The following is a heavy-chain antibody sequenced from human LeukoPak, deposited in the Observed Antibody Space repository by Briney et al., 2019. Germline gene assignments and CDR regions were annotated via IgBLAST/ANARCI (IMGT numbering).Heavy chain of an antibody. Sequence: PSETLSLTCAVYGGSFSGYYWSWIRQPPGKGLEWIGEINHSGSTNYNPSLKSRVTMSVDTSKNQFSLKLSSVTAADTAVYYCARLKRGSSSWYLDYWGQGTLVTVSS. J-gene: IGHJ4*02. D-gene: IGHD6-13*01. V-gene: IGHV4-34*01. CDR1: GGSFSGYY. CDR3: ARLKRGSSSWYLDY. CDR2: INHSGST.